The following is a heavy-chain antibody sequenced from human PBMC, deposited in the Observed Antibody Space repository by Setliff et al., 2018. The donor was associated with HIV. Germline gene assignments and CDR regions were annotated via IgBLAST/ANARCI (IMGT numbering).Heavy chain of an antibody. Sequence: PSETLSLTCTVSGGSISSHCWSWIRQSPGKGLEWIAYIFYTGSTNYNPSLKSRVTISVDTSKNQFSLKLSSVTAADTAVYYCASSSSIAARLDYYYMDVWGKGTTVTVSS. CDR2: IFYTGST. D-gene: IGHD6-6*01. CDR3: ASSSSIAARLDYYYMDV. V-gene: IGHV4-59*11. J-gene: IGHJ6*03. CDR1: GGSISSHC.